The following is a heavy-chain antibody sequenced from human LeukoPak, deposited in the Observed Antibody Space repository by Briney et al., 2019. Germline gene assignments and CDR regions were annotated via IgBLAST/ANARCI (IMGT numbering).Heavy chain of an antibody. CDR3: ARALYSGSYYGWFDP. J-gene: IGHJ5*02. Sequence: SETLSLTCTVSGGSISSSSYYWGWIRQPPGKGLEWIGSMYYSGSTYYNPSLKSRVTISVDTSKNQFSLKLSSVTAADTAVHYCARALYSGSYYGWFDPWGQGTLVTVSS. CDR1: GGSISSSSYY. V-gene: IGHV4-39*07. CDR2: MYYSGST. D-gene: IGHD1-26*01.